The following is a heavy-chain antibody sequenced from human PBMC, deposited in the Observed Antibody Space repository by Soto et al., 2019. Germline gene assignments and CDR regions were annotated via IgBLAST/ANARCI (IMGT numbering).Heavy chain of an antibody. CDR2: IGIGSSTT. CDR1: GFTFRNYG. D-gene: IGHD3-22*01. Sequence: GGSLRLSCAASGFTFRNYGMNWVRQAPGKGLEWVSYIGIGSSTTYYADSVKGRFTISRDNAKNSLYLQMNSLRAEDTAVYYCARDQLYYNDISGRPLNAFDVWGQGTMVTVS. J-gene: IGHJ3*01. CDR3: ARDQLYYNDISGRPLNAFDV. V-gene: IGHV3-48*01.